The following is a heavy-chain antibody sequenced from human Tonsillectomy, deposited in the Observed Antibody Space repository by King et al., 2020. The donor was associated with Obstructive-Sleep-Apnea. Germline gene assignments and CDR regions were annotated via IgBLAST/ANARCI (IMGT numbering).Heavy chain of an antibody. Sequence: QLQESGPGLVKPSQTLSLTCTNSGGSISSGDYYWSWIRQHPGKALEWIGYISYSGSTYYNPSLKSRVTISVDTSKNQFSLKLNSVTAADTAVYYCAGTYGSGVDWFDPWGQGTLVTVSS. J-gene: IGHJ5*02. CDR2: ISYSGST. CDR1: GGSISSGDYY. D-gene: IGHD3-10*01. V-gene: IGHV4-31*03. CDR3: AGTYGSGVDWFDP.